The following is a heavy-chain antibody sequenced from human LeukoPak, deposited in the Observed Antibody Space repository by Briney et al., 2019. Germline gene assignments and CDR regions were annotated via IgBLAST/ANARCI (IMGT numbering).Heavy chain of an antibody. V-gene: IGHV1-69*13. CDR1: GGTFSSYA. CDR2: IIPIFGTA. CDR3: ASLLRPGITYDAFHI. D-gene: IGHD3-3*01. J-gene: IGHJ3*02. Sequence: SVKVSCKASGGTFSSYAISWVRQAPGQGLEWMGGIIPIFGTANYAQKFQGRVTITADESTSTAYMELSSLRSEDTAVYYCASLLRPGITYDAFHIWGQGTMVTVSS.